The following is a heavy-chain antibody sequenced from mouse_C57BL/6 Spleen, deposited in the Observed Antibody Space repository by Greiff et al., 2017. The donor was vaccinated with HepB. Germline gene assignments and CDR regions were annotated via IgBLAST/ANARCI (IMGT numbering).Heavy chain of an antibody. Sequence: QVQLQQPGAELVRPGSSVKLSCKASGYTFTSYWMHWVKQRPRQGLEWIGNIDPSDSETHYNQKFKDKATLTVDKSSSTAYMQLSSLTSEDSAVYYCARGGVFDYGSSDYWGQGTTLTVSS. CDR2: IDPSDSET. J-gene: IGHJ2*01. CDR1: GYTFTSYW. V-gene: IGHV1-52*01. D-gene: IGHD1-1*01. CDR3: ARGGVFDYGSSDY.